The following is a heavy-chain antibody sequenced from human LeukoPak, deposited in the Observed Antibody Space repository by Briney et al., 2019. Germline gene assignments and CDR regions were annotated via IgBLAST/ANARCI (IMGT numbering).Heavy chain of an antibody. CDR3: ARGRRSSTTDY. J-gene: IGHJ4*02. Sequence: SETLSLTCAVYAGSFSGYYWSWIRQPPGKGLEWIGEINHSGSTNYNPSLKSRVTISVDTSKNQFSLKLSSVTAADTAVYYCARGRRSSTTDYWGQGTLVTVSS. CDR2: INHSGST. V-gene: IGHV4-34*01. D-gene: IGHD6-6*01. CDR1: AGSFSGYY.